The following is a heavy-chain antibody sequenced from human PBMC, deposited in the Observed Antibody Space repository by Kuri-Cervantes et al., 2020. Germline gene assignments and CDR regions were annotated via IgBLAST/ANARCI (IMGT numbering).Heavy chain of an antibody. Sequence: SCTVSGGSISSGDYYWSWIRQPPGKGLEWIGEINHSGSTYYNPSLQSRVTISVDRSKNQFSLKLSSVTAADTAVYYCARRDYYFDYWGQGTLVTVSS. CDR1: GGSISSGDYY. J-gene: IGHJ4*02. CDR2: INHSGST. CDR3: ARRDYYFDY. V-gene: IGHV4-30-2*01.